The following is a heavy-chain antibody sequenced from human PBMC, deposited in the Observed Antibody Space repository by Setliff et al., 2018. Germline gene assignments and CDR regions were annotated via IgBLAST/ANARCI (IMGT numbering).Heavy chain of an antibody. CDR3: ARRSGDRGMTTGWPDDFDY. V-gene: IGHV4-39*01. CDR1: GGSISSGNYY. CDR2: IYYSGST. D-gene: IGHD4-17*01. Sequence: SETLSLTCRVSGGSISSGNYYWGLIRQPPGKGLEWVATIYYSGSTYSNPSLKSRLIISVDAPDNQFSVKLSSVTAADTAVYYCARRSGDRGMTTGWPDDFDYWGRGTLVTVSS. J-gene: IGHJ4*01.